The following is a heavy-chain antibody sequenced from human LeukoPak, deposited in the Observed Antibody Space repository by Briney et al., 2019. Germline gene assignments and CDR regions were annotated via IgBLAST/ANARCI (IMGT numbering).Heavy chain of an antibody. CDR1: GFTFSSYW. CDR2: IKQDGSEK. V-gene: IGHV3-7*04. CDR3: ARDGVPTINSCFDS. D-gene: IGHD5-12*01. Sequence: GGSLRLACAASGFTFSSYWMSWVRQAPGKGLEWVANIKQDGSEKYYVDSVKGRFTISRDNAKNSLYLQMNSLRAEDTAVYYFARDGVPTINSCFDSWGQGTLVTVSS. J-gene: IGHJ4*02.